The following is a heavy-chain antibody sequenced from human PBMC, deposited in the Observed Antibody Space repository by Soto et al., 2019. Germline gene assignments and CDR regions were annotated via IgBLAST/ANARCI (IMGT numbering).Heavy chain of an antibody. Sequence: QVHLQQWGAGLLKPSETLSLTCAVYGESFIGYYWTWIRQPPGKGLEWIGEINHRGSTNYNPSLKSRVSISIDTSKYQFSLKLTSVTAADTSVYYCAKTDIGTTYWFDPWGQGTLVTVSS. J-gene: IGHJ5*02. CDR2: INHRGST. V-gene: IGHV4-34*02. D-gene: IGHD5-12*01. CDR3: AKTDIGTTYWFDP. CDR1: GESFIGYY.